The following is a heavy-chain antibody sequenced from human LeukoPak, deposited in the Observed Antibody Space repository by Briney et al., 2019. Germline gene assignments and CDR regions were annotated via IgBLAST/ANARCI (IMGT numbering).Heavy chain of an antibody. J-gene: IGHJ4*02. D-gene: IGHD2-15*01. CDR1: GGSISSSSYY. CDR3: ARVLRAARGVFDY. Sequence: PSEALSLTCTVSGGSISSSSYYWGWIRQPPGKGLEWIGSIYYSGSTYYNPSLKSRVTISVDTSKNQFSLKLSSVTAADTAVYYCARVLRAARGVFDYWGQGTLVTVSS. V-gene: IGHV4-39*01. CDR2: IYYSGST.